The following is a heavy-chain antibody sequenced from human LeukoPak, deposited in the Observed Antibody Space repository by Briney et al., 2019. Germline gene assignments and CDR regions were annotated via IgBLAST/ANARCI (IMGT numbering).Heavy chain of an antibody. V-gene: IGHV3-66*01. CDR1: GFIVSSKY. Sequence: PGGSLRLSCAASGFIVSSKYMSWVRQAPGKGREWVSVIYTGETTYYADSVKGRFTISRDNSKNTLYLQMDGLRVEDTAVYYCAKVGAVAAVENWGQGTLVTVSS. J-gene: IGHJ4*02. CDR3: AKVGAVAAVEN. CDR2: IYTGETT. D-gene: IGHD6-19*01.